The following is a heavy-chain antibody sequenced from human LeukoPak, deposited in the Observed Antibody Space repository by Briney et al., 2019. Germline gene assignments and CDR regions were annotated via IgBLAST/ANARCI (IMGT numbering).Heavy chain of an antibody. Sequence: SETLSLTCAVYGGSFSGYYWSWIRQPPGKGLEWIGEINHSGSTNYNPSLKGRVTISVDTSKNQFSLKLSSVTAADTAVYYCARPNTAMVPYYFDYWGQGTLVTVSS. CDR1: GGSFSGYY. J-gene: IGHJ4*02. CDR3: ARPNTAMVPYYFDY. D-gene: IGHD5-18*01. CDR2: INHSGST. V-gene: IGHV4-34*01.